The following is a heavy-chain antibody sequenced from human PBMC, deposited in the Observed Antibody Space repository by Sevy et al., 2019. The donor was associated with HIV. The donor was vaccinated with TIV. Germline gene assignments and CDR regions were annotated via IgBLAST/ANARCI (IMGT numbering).Heavy chain of an antibody. J-gene: IGHJ4*02. Sequence: GGSLRLSCAASGFTFSDYYMSWIPQAPGKGLEWVSYISSSGSTIYYADSVKGRFTISRDNAKNSLYLQMNSLRAEDTAVYYCARHDYGDSRYFDYWGQGTLVTVSS. D-gene: IGHD4-17*01. V-gene: IGHV3-11*01. CDR1: GFTFSDYY. CDR3: ARHDYGDSRYFDY. CDR2: ISSSGSTI.